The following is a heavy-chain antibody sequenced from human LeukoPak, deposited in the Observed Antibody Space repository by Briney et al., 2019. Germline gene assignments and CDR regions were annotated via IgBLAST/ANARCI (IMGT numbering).Heavy chain of an antibody. CDR2: INTSGSST. J-gene: IGHJ4*02. CDR3: ARSNHADDF. CDR1: GFTFSDYW. D-gene: IGHD1-14*01. Sequence: GGSLRLSCAASGFTFSDYWMHWVRQVPGKGRVWVSRINTSGSSTTYADSVKGRFTISRDNAKNTLYLQMDSLRAEDTGVYYCARSNHADDFWGQGTLVTVSS. V-gene: IGHV3-74*03.